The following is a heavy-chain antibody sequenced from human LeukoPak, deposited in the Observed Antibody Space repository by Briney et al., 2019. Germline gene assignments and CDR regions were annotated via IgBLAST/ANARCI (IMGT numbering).Heavy chain of an antibody. Sequence: SETLSLTCAVYGGSFSGYYWSWIRQPPGKGLEWIGEINHSGSTNYNPSLKSRVTISVGKSKNQFSLKLSSVTAADTAVYYCASRRSSGVCDYWGQGTLVTVSS. V-gene: IGHV4-34*01. CDR2: INHSGST. D-gene: IGHD2-8*01. CDR1: GGSFSGYY. J-gene: IGHJ4*02. CDR3: ASRRSSGVCDY.